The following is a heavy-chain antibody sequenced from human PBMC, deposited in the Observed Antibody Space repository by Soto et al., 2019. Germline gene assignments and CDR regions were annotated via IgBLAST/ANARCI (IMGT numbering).Heavy chain of an antibody. J-gene: IGHJ6*02. D-gene: IGHD5-12*01. CDR2: IIPIFGTA. CDR3: ARVLSVASPNDFYYYYGMDV. CDR1: GGTFSSYA. Sequence: QVQLVQSGAEVKKPGSSVKVSCKASGGTFSSYAISWVRQAPGQGLEWMGGIIPIFGTANYAQKFQGRVTITADESTSTAYMELSSLRSEDTAVYYCARVLSVASPNDFYYYYGMDVWGQGTTVTVSS. V-gene: IGHV1-69*01.